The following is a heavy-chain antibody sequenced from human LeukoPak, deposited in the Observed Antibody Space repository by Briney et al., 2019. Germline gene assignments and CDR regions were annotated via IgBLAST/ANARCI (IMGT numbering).Heavy chain of an antibody. CDR2: IWFDGIRK. D-gene: IGHD3-10*01. Sequence: GGSLRLSCAASGFTFSNYGMHWVRQVPGKGLEWVAAIWFDGIRKYYADSVKGRLTISRDNSKNTLYLQMNSLSAEDTAVYYCARGTVTMVDYWGQGTLVTVSS. CDR3: ARGTVTMVDY. V-gene: IGHV3-33*01. CDR1: GFTFSNYG. J-gene: IGHJ4*02.